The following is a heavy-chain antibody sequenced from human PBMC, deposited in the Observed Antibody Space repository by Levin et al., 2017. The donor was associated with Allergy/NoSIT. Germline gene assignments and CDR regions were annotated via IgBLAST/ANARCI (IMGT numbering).Heavy chain of an antibody. CDR1: GFTFGHHV. J-gene: IGHJ6*02. CDR3: ARDLWGLSKTSCGKDV. CDR2: ISDDGTRK. D-gene: IGHD2-2*01. Sequence: PGGSLRLSCAASGFTFGHHVIHWVRQAPGKGLEWVAMISDDGTRKYYAESVRGRFTISRDNSKNTVYLQMNSLRVDDTAVYYCARDLWGLSKTSCGKDVWGQGTTVTVSS. V-gene: IGHV3-30*14.